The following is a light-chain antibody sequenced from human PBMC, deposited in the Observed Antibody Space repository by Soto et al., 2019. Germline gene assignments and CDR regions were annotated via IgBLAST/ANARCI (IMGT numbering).Light chain of an antibody. J-gene: IGKJ4*01. CDR3: MQALQTPLT. V-gene: IGKV2-28*01. CDR2: LGS. Sequence: DMVITQSPLSLPVTPGEPASISCRSSQSLLHSNGYNYLDWYLQKPGQSPQLLIYLGSNRASGVPDRFSGSGSGTDFTLKISRVEAEDVGVYYCMQALQTPLTFGGGTKVDIK. CDR1: QSLLHSNGYNY.